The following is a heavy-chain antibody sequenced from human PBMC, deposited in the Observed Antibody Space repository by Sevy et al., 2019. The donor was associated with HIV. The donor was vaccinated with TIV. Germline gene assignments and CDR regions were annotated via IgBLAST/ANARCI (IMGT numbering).Heavy chain of an antibody. V-gene: IGHV3-23*01. J-gene: IGHJ6*03. CDR2: ISGSGGST. D-gene: IGHD5-12*01. CDR1: GFTFSSYA. CDR3: AKCGYRDGYKLRDYYYYMDV. Sequence: GGSLRLSCAASGFTFSSYAMSWVRQAPGKGLEWVSAISGSGGSTYYADSVKGRFTISRDNSKNTLYLQMNSLRAEDTAVYYCAKCGYRDGYKLRDYYYYMDVWGKGTTVTVSS.